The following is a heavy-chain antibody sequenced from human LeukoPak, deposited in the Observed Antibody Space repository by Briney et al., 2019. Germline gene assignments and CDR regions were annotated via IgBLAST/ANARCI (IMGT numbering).Heavy chain of an antibody. CDR2: ISGSGGST. J-gene: IGHJ4*02. Sequence: GGSLRLSCADSGFTFSSYAMNWVRQAPGKGLEWVSGISGSGGSTYYADSVKGRFTISRDNSKNTLYLQMNSLRADDTAVYYCAKTRAGGGVFDYWGQGTLVTVSS. CDR3: AKTRAGGGVFDY. V-gene: IGHV3-23*01. D-gene: IGHD3-16*01. CDR1: GFTFSSYA.